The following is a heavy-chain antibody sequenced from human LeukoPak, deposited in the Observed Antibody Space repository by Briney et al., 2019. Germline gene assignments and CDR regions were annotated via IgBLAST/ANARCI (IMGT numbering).Heavy chain of an antibody. Sequence: SVQVSCKTSGGTFNTNTISWVRQAPGQGLEWMGRIIPILGIANYAQKFQGRVTITADKSTSTAYVELSGLRSEDTAVYYCASGFFDGEQIDYYYYYGLDVWGQGTTVTVSS. CDR3: ASGFFDGEQIDYYYYYGLDV. CDR1: GGTFNTNT. D-gene: IGHD3-9*01. CDR2: IIPILGIA. V-gene: IGHV1-69*02. J-gene: IGHJ6*02.